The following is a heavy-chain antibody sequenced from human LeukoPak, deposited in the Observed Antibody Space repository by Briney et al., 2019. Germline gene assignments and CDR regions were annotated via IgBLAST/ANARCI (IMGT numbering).Heavy chain of an antibody. CDR2: INWNGDST. J-gene: IGHJ4*02. V-gene: IGHV3-20*04. Sequence: GGSLRLSCAASGFTFSTYAMTWVRQAPGKGLEWVSGINWNGDSTNYADSVKGRFTISRDKAKTSLFLQMNSLRVDDTALYYCVRGEVTYSLDYWGQGTLVTVSS. CDR3: VRGEVTYSLDY. CDR1: GFTFSTYA. D-gene: IGHD2-15*01.